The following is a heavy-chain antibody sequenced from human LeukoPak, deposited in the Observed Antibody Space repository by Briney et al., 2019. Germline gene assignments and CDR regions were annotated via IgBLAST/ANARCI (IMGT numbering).Heavy chain of an antibody. D-gene: IGHD2-21*02. Sequence: GGSLRLSCAASGFTFTDFYMSWIRQAPGKGLEWVSYITNSGTTIYYADSVKGRFTISRDNAKNSLYLQMNSLRAEDTAVYYCARDIVVVTGAFDIWGQGTMVTVSS. CDR2: ITNSGTTI. CDR3: ARDIVVVTGAFDI. V-gene: IGHV3-11*04. J-gene: IGHJ3*02. CDR1: GFTFTDFY.